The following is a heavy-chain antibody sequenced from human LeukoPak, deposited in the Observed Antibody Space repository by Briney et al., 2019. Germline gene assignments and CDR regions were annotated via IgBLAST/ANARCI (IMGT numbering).Heavy chain of an antibody. Sequence: SETLSLTCAVSGGSISSSSYYWGWIRQPPGKGLEWIGSIYYSGSTYYNPSLKSRVTISVDTSKNQFSLKLSSVTAADTAVYYCARHRYRGWFDPWGQGTLVTVSS. V-gene: IGHV4-39*01. J-gene: IGHJ5*02. CDR3: ARHRYRGWFDP. CDR1: GGSISSSSYY. D-gene: IGHD1-26*01. CDR2: IYYSGST.